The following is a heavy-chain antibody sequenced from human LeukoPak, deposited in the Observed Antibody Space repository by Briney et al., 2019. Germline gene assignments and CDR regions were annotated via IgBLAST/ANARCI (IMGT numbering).Heavy chain of an antibody. J-gene: IGHJ6*03. V-gene: IGHV1-24*01. CDR3: ATGGSHSNYVGHYYYYYMDV. D-gene: IGHD4-11*01. CDR1: GYTLTELS. Sequence: ASVKVSCKVSGYTLTELSMHWVRQAPGKGLEWMGGFDPEDGETIYAQKFQGRVTMTEDTSTDTAYMELSSLRSEDTAVYYCATGGSHSNYVGHYYYYYMDVWGKGTTVTVSS. CDR2: FDPEDGET.